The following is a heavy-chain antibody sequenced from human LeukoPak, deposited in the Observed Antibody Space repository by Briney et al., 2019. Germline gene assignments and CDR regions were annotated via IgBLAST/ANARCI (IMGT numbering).Heavy chain of an antibody. D-gene: IGHD2-8*01. CDR1: GFTFSSYS. Sequence: QRWGSLRLSCAASGFTFSSYSMNWVRQAPGKGLEWVSYISSSSSTIYYADSVKGRFTISRDNAKNSLYLQMNSLRDEDTAVYYCARRPPTRLNYFDYWGQGTLVTVSS. CDR3: ARRPPTRLNYFDY. V-gene: IGHV3-48*02. J-gene: IGHJ4*02. CDR2: ISSSSSTI.